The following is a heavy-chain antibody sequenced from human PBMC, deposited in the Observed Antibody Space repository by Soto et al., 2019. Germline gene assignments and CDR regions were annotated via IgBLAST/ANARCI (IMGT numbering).Heavy chain of an antibody. CDR1: GGSIGSDY. Sequence: PSETLSLTCTVSGGSIGSDYWSWIRPPAGKGLEWSGRVSVRGRINYNPALKSRVTMSIEPSKDQISLKLSSVTAADTGVYYCASGHSSGWPTNWFDPWGPGTLVTVSS. V-gene: IGHV4-4*07. J-gene: IGHJ5*02. D-gene: IGHD6-19*01. CDR3: ASGHSSGWPTNWFDP. CDR2: VSVRGRI.